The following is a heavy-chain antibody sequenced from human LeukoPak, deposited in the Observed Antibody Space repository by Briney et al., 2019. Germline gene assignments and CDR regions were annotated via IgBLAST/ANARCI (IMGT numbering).Heavy chain of an antibody. V-gene: IGHV1-3*01. D-gene: IGHD3-22*01. CDR3: ARDGPRGYDSSGYSNFDY. Sequence: ASVKVSCKASGYTFTSYAMHWVRQAPGQRLEWMGWINAGNGNTKYSQKFQGRVTITRDTSASTAYMGLSSLRSEDTAVYYCARDGPRGYDSSGYSNFDYWGQGTLVTVSS. CDR1: GYTFTSYA. CDR2: INAGNGNT. J-gene: IGHJ4*02.